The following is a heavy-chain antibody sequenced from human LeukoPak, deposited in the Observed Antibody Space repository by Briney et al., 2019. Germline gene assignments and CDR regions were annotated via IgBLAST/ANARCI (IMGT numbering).Heavy chain of an antibody. D-gene: IGHD4-17*01. J-gene: IGHJ5*02. CDR1: GVSINSYH. V-gene: IGHV4-59*08. Sequence: SETLSLTCTVSGVSINSYHWSWIRQPPGKGLEWIGYIYYSGSTNYNPSLKSRVTISVDTSKNQFSLSLSSVTAADTAVYYCARYPSTVTTVGWFDPWGQGTLVIVSS. CDR2: IYYSGST. CDR3: ARYPSTVTTVGWFDP.